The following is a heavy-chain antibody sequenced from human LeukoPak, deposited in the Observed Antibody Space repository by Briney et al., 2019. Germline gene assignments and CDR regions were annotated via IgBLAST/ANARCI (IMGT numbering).Heavy chain of an antibody. CDR3: ARGGVYSYGYCGD. J-gene: IGHJ4*02. CDR2: INSDGSST. Sequence: PGGSLRLSCAASGFTLSCYWMHWVRQAPGKGLVWVSRINSDGSSTSYADSVKGRFTISRDNAKNTLYLQMNSLRAEDTAVYYCARGGVYSYGYCGDWGQGTLVSVSS. D-gene: IGHD5-18*01. CDR1: GFTLSCYW. V-gene: IGHV3-74*01.